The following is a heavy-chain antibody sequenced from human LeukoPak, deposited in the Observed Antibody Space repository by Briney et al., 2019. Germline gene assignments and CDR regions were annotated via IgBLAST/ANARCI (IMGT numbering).Heavy chain of an antibody. CDR2: ISGSGGST. D-gene: IGHD3-22*01. V-gene: IGHV3-23*01. CDR1: GFTFSSYG. Sequence: GGSLRLSCAASGFTFSSYGMSWVRQAPGKGLEWVSAISGSGGSTYYANSVRGRFTISRDNSKNTLYLQMNSLRAEDTAVYYCAKEGTYYDSSGYYLAFDIWGQGTMVTVSS. CDR3: AKEGTYYDSSGYYLAFDI. J-gene: IGHJ3*02.